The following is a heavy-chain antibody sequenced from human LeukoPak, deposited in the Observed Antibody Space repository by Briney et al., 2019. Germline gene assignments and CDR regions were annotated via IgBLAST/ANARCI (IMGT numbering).Heavy chain of an antibody. J-gene: IGHJ4*02. CDR3: ARASRWGRYFDY. Sequence: PGGSLRLSCAASGFTVSSNYMTWVRQAPGKGLEWVSIVYPGGSTYYADSVKGRFTISRDNSKNTLHLQMNSLRAEDTAVYYCARASRWGRYFDYWGQGTLVTVSS. V-gene: IGHV3-53*01. D-gene: IGHD3-16*01. CDR1: GFTVSSNY. CDR2: VYPGGST.